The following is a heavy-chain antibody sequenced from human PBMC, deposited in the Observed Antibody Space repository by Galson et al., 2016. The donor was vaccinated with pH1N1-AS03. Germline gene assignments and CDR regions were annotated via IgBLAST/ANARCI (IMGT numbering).Heavy chain of an antibody. CDR1: GYSFTTYW. D-gene: IGHD4-17*01. CDR2: IDPSDSET. J-gene: IGHJ4*02. Sequence: SGAEVKQPGESLRISCRGSGYSFTTYWVIWVRQMPGKGLEWMGRIDPSDSETNYSPSFRGHVTISADKSTNTAYLQWSSLKASDTAMYYCARSDSMTRVNTIYSIWGQGVQVTVSS. V-gene: IGHV5-10-1*01. CDR3: ARSDSMTRVNTIYSI.